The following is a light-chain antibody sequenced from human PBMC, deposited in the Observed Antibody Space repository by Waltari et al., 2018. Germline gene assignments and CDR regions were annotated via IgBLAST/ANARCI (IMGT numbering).Light chain of an antibody. V-gene: IGKV3-11*01. CDR2: DVV. J-gene: IGKJ1*01. Sequence: EIVLTQSPATLSLSPGERATLSCGASQSISDYLAWYQQKPGQAPRLLIYDVVNRSTGIPARFSGSRFGTDFTLPISSLEPEYIGVYYCQQRANWPRTFGLGTKVEIK. CDR1: QSISDY. CDR3: QQRANWPRT.